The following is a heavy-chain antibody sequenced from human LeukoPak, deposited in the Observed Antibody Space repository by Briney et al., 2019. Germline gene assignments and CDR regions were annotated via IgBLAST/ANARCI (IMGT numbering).Heavy chain of an antibody. CDR1: GVSFSGFA. V-gene: IGHV3-23*01. J-gene: IGHJ4*02. CDR2: IRGSGET. CDR3: ARGRVGATVGRYFDY. Sequence: GGTLRLSCAASGVSFSGFAMSWVRQGPAGGLEWVSSIRGSGETFYADSVKGRFTISRDNSKNTLYLQMNSLRAEDTAVYYCARGRVGATVGRYFDYWGQGTLVTVSS. D-gene: IGHD1-26*01.